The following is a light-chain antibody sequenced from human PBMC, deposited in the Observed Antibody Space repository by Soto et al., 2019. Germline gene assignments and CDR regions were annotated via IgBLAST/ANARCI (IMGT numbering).Light chain of an antibody. CDR1: QGISTY. CDR2: ATS. Sequence: QLTQSPSSLSASVGDRVTLTCRASQGISTYLHWYQQKPGTAPKLLIYATSNLQSGVPSRFSGSGSGTDVTLTINSLQPEDFATYYCQQAYSTPWTFGQGTKVDIK. CDR3: QQAYSTPWT. J-gene: IGKJ1*01. V-gene: IGKV1-39*01.